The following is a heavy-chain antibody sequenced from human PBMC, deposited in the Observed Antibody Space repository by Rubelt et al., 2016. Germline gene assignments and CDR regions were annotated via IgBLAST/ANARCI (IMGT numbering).Heavy chain of an antibody. CDR2: IYYSGST. J-gene: IGHJ6*02. D-gene: IGHD6-6*01. CDR3: ARVTYSSSTRPPWLDV. V-gene: IGHV4-31*02. Sequence: IYYSGSTYYNPSLKSRVTISVDTSKNQFSLKLSSVTAADTAVYYCARVTYSSSTRPPWLDVWGQGTTVTVSS.